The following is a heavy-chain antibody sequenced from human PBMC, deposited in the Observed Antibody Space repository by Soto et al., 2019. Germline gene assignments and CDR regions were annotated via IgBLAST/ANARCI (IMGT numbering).Heavy chain of an antibody. D-gene: IGHD3-10*01. CDR1: GGSISSGGYY. Sequence: QVQLQESGPGLVKPSQTLSLTCTVSGGSISSGGYYCSWIRQHPGKGLEWIGYIYYSGSTYYNPSLKSRVTISVDTSKNQFSLKLSSVTAADTAVYYCARDYYGSGIGGHWFDPWGQGTLVTVSS. V-gene: IGHV4-31*03. J-gene: IGHJ5*02. CDR2: IYYSGST. CDR3: ARDYYGSGIGGHWFDP.